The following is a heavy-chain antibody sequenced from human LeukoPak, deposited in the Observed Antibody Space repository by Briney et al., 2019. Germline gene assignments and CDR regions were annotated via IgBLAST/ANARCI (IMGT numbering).Heavy chain of an antibody. CDR3: ARFRGDYGRAFDI. V-gene: IGHV4-39*01. Sequence: SETLSLTCTVSGGSISSSSYYWGWIRQPPGKGLEWIGSIYYSGNTYYNPSLKSRVIISVDTSKNQFSLKLSSVAAADTAVYYCARFRGDYGRAFDIWGQGTMVTVSS. D-gene: IGHD4-17*01. CDR1: GGSISSSSYY. CDR2: IYYSGNT. J-gene: IGHJ3*02.